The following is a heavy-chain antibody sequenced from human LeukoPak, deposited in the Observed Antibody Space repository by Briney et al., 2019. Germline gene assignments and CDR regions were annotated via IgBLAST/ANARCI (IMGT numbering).Heavy chain of an antibody. J-gene: IGHJ4*02. D-gene: IGHD5-18*01. CDR3: ARDPSFLGYSYGYGY. CDR2: ISSSSSYI. V-gene: IGHV3-21*01. CDR1: GFTFSSYS. Sequence: PGGSLRLSCAASGFTFSSYSMNWVRQAPGKGLEWVSSISSSSSYIYYADSVKGRFTISRDNAKNSLYLQMNSLRAEDKAVYYCARDPSFLGYSYGYGYWGQGTLVTVSS.